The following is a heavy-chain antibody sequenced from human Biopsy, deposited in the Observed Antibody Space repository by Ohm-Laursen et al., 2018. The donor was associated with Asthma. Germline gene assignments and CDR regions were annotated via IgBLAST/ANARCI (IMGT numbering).Heavy chain of an antibody. CDR1: GFTFSSYG. CDR3: ARGYSGSDRIVYYYSGLEV. CDR2: IWYDGGNK. D-gene: IGHD5-12*01. V-gene: IGHV3-33*01. J-gene: IGHJ6*02. Sequence: SLRLSCSASGFTFSSYGMHWVRQAPGKGLEWVAVIWYDGGNKYYADSVKGRFIISRDNSKNTLYLQMNSLRAEDTAVYYCARGYSGSDRIVYYYSGLEVWGQGTTVTVSS.